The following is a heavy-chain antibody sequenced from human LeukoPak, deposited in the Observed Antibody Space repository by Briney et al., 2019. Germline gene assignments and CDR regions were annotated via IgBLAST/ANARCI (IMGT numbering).Heavy chain of an antibody. CDR2: ISGSGGST. CDR3: AKEGEYDFWSGYRAGGGTDY. CDR1: GFTFSYYG. J-gene: IGHJ4*02. D-gene: IGHD3-3*01. V-gene: IGHV3-23*01. Sequence: QPGGSLRLSCAASGFTFSYYGMNWVRQAPGKGLEWVSAISGSGGSTYYADSVKGRFTISRDNSKNTLYLQMDSLRAEDTAVYYCAKEGEYDFWSGYRAGGGTDYWGQGTLVTVSS.